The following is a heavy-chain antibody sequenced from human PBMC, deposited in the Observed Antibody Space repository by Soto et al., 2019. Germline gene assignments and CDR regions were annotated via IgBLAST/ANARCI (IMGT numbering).Heavy chain of an antibody. J-gene: IGHJ5*02. CDR2: ISGSGFKK. Sequence: GGSLRLSCAASGFIFENFGMSWVRQAPGKGLEWISSISGSGFKKYYTDSVKGRFTISRDNSKSTVYLELNNLSAEDTAVYHCAKNQGVELVPLATVDWFDPWGQGSVVTVSS. V-gene: IGHV3-23*01. CDR1: GFIFENFG. CDR3: AKNQGVELVPLATVDWFDP. D-gene: IGHD1-26*01.